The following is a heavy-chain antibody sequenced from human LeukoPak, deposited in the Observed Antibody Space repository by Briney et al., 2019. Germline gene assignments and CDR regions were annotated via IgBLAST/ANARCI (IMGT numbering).Heavy chain of an antibody. V-gene: IGHV3-23*01. CDR3: ARDWGWDFDI. CDR2: ISCSGGST. CDR1: GFTFSSYA. Sequence: GGSLRLSCAASGFTFSSYAMSWVRQAPGKGLEWVSAISCSGGSTYYADSVKRRFTISRDNAKNTLYLQINSRRAEDTAVYYCARDWGWDFDIWGQGTMVTVSS. D-gene: IGHD3-16*01. J-gene: IGHJ3*02.